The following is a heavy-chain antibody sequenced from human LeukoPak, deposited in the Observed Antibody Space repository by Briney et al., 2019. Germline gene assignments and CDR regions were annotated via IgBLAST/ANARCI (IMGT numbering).Heavy chain of an antibody. CDR3: ARDRGVYSRTLED. CDR1: GYTFTSYG. V-gene: IGHV1-18*01. CDR2: ISTYNGNR. Sequence: ASVKVSCKASGYTFTSYGTSWVRQAPGQGLEWMGWISTYNGNRHYAQKLQDRVSMTTDTSTSTAYMELRSLRSDDTAVYYCARDRGVYSRTLEDWGQGTLVTVSS. J-gene: IGHJ4*02. D-gene: IGHD6-13*01.